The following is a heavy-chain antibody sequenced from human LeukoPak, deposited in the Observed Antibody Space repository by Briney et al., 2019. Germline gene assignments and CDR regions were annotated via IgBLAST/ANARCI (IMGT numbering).Heavy chain of an antibody. CDR3: ARVVPNWRVRRLGRYYYGMDV. J-gene: IGHJ6*02. CDR1: GYTFTSYD. CDR2: MNPNSGNT. D-gene: IGHD6-6*01. V-gene: IGHV1-8*01. Sequence: ASVKVSCKASGYTFTSYDISWVRQATGQGLEWMGWMNPNSGNTGYAQKFQGRVTMTRNTSISTAYMELSSLRSEDTAVYYCARVVPNWRVRRLGRYYYGMDVWGQGTTVTVSS.